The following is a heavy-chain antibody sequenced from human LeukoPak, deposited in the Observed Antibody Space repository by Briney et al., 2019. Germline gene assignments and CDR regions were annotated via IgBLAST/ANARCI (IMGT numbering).Heavy chain of an antibody. CDR2: IYHSGLS. CDR3: ARGSRVTTVTSFDY. V-gene: IGHV4-4*02. Sequence: PSETLSLTCDVSGGSISSRNWWSWVRQSPGKGLEWVGEIYHSGLSNYNPSLNSRVTISVDKSKNQFSLNLTSVTAADTAVYYCARGSRVTTVTSFDYWGQGTLVTVSS. D-gene: IGHD4-17*01. CDR1: GGSISSRNW. J-gene: IGHJ4*02.